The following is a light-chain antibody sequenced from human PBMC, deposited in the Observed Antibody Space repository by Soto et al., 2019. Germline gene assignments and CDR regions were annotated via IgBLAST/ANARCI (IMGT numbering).Light chain of an antibody. V-gene: IGLV2-14*01. CDR1: SSDVGGSNY. CDR3: SSYVGSNNFPYV. CDR2: DVS. J-gene: IGLJ1*01. Sequence: QSALTQPASVSGSPGQSITISCTGTSSDVGGSNYVSWYQQLPGKAPKLMIYDVSDRPSGVSNRFSGSKSGNTASLTVSGLQAEDESDYYCSSYVGSNNFPYVFGTGTKLTVL.